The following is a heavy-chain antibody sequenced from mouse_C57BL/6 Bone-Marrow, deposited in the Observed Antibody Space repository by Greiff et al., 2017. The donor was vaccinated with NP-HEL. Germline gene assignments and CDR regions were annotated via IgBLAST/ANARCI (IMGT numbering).Heavy chain of an antibody. CDR1: GFTFSDYY. V-gene: IGHV5-16*01. J-gene: IGHJ4*01. D-gene: IGHD2-4*01. CDR2: INYDGSST. Sequence: EVKLVESEGGLVQPGSSMKLSCTASGFTFSDYYMAWVRQVPEKGLEWVANINYDGSSTYYLDSVKSRFIISRDNAKNILYLQMRSLKSEDTATYYCAREGGLRRRTYAMDYWGQGTSVTVSS. CDR3: AREGGLRRRTYAMDY.